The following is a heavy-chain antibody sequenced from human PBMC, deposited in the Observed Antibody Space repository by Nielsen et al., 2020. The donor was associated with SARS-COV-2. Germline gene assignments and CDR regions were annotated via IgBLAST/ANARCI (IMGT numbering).Heavy chain of an antibody. V-gene: IGHV3-74*01. Sequence: GESLKISCAASGFTFSSYWMHWVRQAPGKGLVWVSRINSDGSSTSYADSVKGRFTISRDNSKNTLYLQMNSLRAEDTAVYYCAKVLRYFDPPWAAFDIWGQGTMVTVSS. CDR1: GFTFSSYW. CDR2: INSDGSST. D-gene: IGHD3-9*01. CDR3: AKVLRYFDPPWAAFDI. J-gene: IGHJ3*02.